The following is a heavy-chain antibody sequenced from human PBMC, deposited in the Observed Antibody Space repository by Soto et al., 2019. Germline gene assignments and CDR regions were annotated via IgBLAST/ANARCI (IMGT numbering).Heavy chain of an antibody. CDR1: AFTFSTYG. D-gene: IGHD5-12*01. V-gene: IGHV3-30*03. CDR3: ARGSKAGDGYNSVDSYYYGMDV. J-gene: IGHJ6*02. Sequence: QVQLVESGGGVVQPVRSLRLSCAASAFTFSTYGMHWVRQAPGKGLEWVAVISYDGNYRYYANSVKGRFTISRDNSNNTLYLQLNSLRAEDTAVYYCARGSKAGDGYNSVDSYYYGMDVWGQGPTVTVSS. CDR2: ISYDGNYR.